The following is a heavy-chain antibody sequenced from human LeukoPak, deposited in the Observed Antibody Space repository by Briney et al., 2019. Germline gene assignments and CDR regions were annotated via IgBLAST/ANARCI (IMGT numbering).Heavy chain of an antibody. J-gene: IGHJ5*02. CDR2: IYYSGST. CDR1: GGSISSYY. D-gene: IGHD3-22*01. Sequence: SETLSLTCTVSGGSISSYYWSWIRQPPGKGLEWIGYIYYSGSTNYNPSLKSRVTISVDTSKNQFSLKLSSVTAADTAVYYCARHQYDSSGYYWVWFDPWGQGTLVTVSS. CDR3: ARHQYDSSGYYWVWFDP. V-gene: IGHV4-59*08.